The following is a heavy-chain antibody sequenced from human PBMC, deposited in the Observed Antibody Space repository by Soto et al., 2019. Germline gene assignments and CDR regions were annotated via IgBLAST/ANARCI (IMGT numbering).Heavy chain of an antibody. D-gene: IGHD6-6*01. CDR3: ARLIGYSSSSAYYGMDV. V-gene: IGHV5-51*01. CDR2: IYPGDSDT. CDR1: GYSFTIYW. Sequence: GESLKISCNGSGYSFTIYWVGWVRQMPGKGLEWMGIIYPGDSDTRYSPSFQGQVTISADKSISTAYLQWSSLKASDTAMYYCARLIGYSSSSAYYGMDVWGQGTTVTVSS. J-gene: IGHJ6*02.